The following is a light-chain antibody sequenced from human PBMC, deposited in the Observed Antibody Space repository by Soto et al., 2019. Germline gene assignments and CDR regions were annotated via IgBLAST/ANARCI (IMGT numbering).Light chain of an antibody. Sequence: QSVLTQPPSVSGAPGQRVTISCSGSSSNIGGNSVSWYQQLPGTAPKLLIYDDDKRPSGIPDRFSGSKSGTSATLGITGFQTGDEADHYCGSWDSSLSAYVFGTGTQVT. CDR2: DDD. V-gene: IGLV1-51*01. CDR1: SSNIGGNS. CDR3: GSWDSSLSAYV. J-gene: IGLJ1*01.